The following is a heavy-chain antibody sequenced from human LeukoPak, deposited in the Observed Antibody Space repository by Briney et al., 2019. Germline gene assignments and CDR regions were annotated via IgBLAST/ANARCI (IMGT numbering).Heavy chain of an antibody. CDR2: ISDSSHAI. CDR3: ARDAGSSGWPGC. V-gene: IGHV3-48*04. D-gene: IGHD6-19*01. Sequence: GGSLRLSCAASGFTFSSYSMIWVRQAPGKGLEWVSYISDSSHAIYHADSVKGRFTISRDNAKNSLYLQMNSLRAEDTAVYYCARDAGSSGWPGCWGQGTLVTVSS. J-gene: IGHJ4*02. CDR1: GFTFSSYS.